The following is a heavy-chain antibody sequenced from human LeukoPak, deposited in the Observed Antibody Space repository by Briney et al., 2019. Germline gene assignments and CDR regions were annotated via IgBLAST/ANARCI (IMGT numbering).Heavy chain of an antibody. Sequence: SSETLSLTCAVYGVSFSGYYWSWIRQPPGKGLEWIGEINHSGSTNYNPSLKSRVTISVDTSKNQFSLKLSSVTAADTAVYYCARKSRSSGWFWGFDYWGQGTLVTVSS. V-gene: IGHV4-34*01. CDR3: ARKSRSSGWFWGFDY. J-gene: IGHJ4*02. CDR2: INHSGST. CDR1: GVSFSGYY. D-gene: IGHD6-19*01.